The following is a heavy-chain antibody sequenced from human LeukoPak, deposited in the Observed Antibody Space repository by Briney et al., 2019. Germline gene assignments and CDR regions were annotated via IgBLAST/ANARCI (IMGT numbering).Heavy chain of an antibody. CDR3: ARGSSGYYYNY. CDR1: GGSISSSSYY. V-gene: IGHV4-39*07. J-gene: IGHJ4*02. CDR2: IYYSGST. D-gene: IGHD3-22*01. Sequence: SETLSLTCTVSGGSISSSSYYWGWIRQPPGKGLEWIGSIYYSGSTYYNPSLKSRVTTSVDTSKNQFSLKLSSVTAADTAVYYCARGSSGYYYNYWGQGTLVTVSS.